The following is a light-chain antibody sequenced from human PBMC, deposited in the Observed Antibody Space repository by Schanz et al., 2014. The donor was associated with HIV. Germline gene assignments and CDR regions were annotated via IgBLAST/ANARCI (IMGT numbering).Light chain of an antibody. J-gene: IGKJ5*01. CDR3: QQYNDWPPIT. CDR2: DAS. CDR1: QSVNNH. V-gene: IGKV3-11*01. Sequence: EIVLTQSPAILSLSPGDRATLSCRASQSVNNHLAWYQQKPGQAPRLLIYDASNRATGIPARFSGSGSGTDFTLTISSLEPEDFAVYYCQQYNDWPPITFGQGTRLEIK.